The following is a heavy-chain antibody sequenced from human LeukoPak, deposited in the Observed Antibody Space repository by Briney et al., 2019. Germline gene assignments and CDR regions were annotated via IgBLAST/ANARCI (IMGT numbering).Heavy chain of an antibody. CDR1: GFTFSSYA. D-gene: IGHD2-2*01. V-gene: IGHV3-23*01. CDR2: ISGSGGST. Sequence: GGSLRLSCAASGFTFSSYAMSWVRQAPGKGLEWVSAISGSGGSTYYADSVKGRFTISRDNSKNTQYLQMNSLRAEDTAVYYCAKGPAVVVVPAATLLDYWGQGTLVTASS. CDR3: AKGPAVVVVPAATLLDY. J-gene: IGHJ4*02.